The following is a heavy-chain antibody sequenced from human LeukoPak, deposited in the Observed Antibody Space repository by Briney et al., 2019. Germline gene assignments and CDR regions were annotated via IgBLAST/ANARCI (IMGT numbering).Heavy chain of an antibody. CDR1: GGPVSGYD. D-gene: IGHD3-22*01. CDR3: ARTSRTYNSTAYFFPH. CDR2: ITRGGSS. Sequence: SETLSLTCAVYGGPVSGYDLNWIRQPPGKGLEWIGEITRGGSSNYNPSLKSRVTISEDTSKNQFSLELRSLTAADTAMYYCARTSRTYNSTAYFFPHWGQGTLVTVSS. V-gene: IGHV4-34*01. J-gene: IGHJ1*01.